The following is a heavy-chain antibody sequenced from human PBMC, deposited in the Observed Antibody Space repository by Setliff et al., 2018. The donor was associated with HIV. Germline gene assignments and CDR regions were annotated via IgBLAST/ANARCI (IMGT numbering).Heavy chain of an antibody. CDR2: IYTSGST. J-gene: IGHJ3*02. CDR3: ARDGYNYYAFDI. CDR1: GGSISSGSYY. Sequence: SETLSLTCTVSGGSISSGSYYWSWIRQPAGKGLEWIGRIYTSGSTNYNPSLKSRVTISVDTSKNQFSLKLSSVTAADTAVYYCARDGYNYYAFDIWAKGQWSPSPQ. V-gene: IGHV4-61*02. D-gene: IGHD5-12*01.